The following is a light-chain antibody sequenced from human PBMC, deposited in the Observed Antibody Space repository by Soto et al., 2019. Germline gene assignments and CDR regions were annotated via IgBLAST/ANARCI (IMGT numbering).Light chain of an antibody. J-gene: IGKJ2*01. V-gene: IGKV1-39*01. CDR3: QQSYSVPHI. CDR2: GAS. Sequence: DIQMTQSPSSLSASVGDTISITCRSFQTISKSLNWYQQRPGKAPKLLIFGASNLHNGVPPRFSGLGSGTHFTLPIPPPHPEDAANYYCQQSYSVPHIFAQGTKV. CDR1: QTISKS.